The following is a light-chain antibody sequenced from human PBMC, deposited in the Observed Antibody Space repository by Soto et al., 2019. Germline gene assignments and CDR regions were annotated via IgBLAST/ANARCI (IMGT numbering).Light chain of an antibody. CDR2: AAS. J-gene: IGKJ1*01. Sequence: EIVLTQSPGTLSLSPGERATLSCRASQSVSSNYLAWFQQKPGQAPRLLIYAASSRATGIPDRFSGSGSGTDFTLTISGLQSDDFAVYFCQQYKNWPPWTFGHGTKVEIK. V-gene: IGKV3-20*01. CDR3: QQYKNWPPWT. CDR1: QSVSSNY.